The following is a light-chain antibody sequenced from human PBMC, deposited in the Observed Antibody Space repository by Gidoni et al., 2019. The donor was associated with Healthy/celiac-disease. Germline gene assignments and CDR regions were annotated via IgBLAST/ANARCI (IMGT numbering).Light chain of an antibody. CDR3: QQYYSTSWT. CDR2: AAS. J-gene: IGKJ1*01. Sequence: DIQMTQSPSSLSASVGDRVTITCRASQGISNSLAWYQQKPGKAPKLLLYAASRLESGVPSRFSGSGSGTDYTLTISSLQPEDCATYYCQQYYSTSWTFGQGTKVEIK. CDR1: QGISNS. V-gene: IGKV1-NL1*01.